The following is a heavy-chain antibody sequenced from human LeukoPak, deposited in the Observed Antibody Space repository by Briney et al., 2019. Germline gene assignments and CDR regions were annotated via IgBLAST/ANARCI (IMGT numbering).Heavy chain of an antibody. Sequence: SDILSLICTVWGGFISIYYWSCMRQPPGRGLVGIGYISYTVTSNYNPSLKSRVTISVDTSKNQFSLKLSSVTAADTAVYYCARVGDWNDLVYWGQGTLVTVSS. V-gene: IGHV4-59*07. CDR3: ARVGDWNDLVY. J-gene: IGHJ4*02. CDR2: ISYTVTS. D-gene: IGHD1-1*01. CDR1: GGFISIYY.